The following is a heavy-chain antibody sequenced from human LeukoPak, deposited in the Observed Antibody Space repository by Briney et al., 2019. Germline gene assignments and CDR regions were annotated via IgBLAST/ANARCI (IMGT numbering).Heavy chain of an antibody. Sequence: GGSLRLSCAASGFTFSSYAMHWVRQAPGKGLEWVAVISYDGSNKYYADSVKGRFTISGDNSKNTLYLQMNSLRAEDTAVYYCAGSESRARGDYWGQGTLVTVSS. D-gene: IGHD6-19*01. V-gene: IGHV3-30*14. J-gene: IGHJ4*02. CDR1: GFTFSSYA. CDR3: AGSESRARGDY. CDR2: ISYDGSNK.